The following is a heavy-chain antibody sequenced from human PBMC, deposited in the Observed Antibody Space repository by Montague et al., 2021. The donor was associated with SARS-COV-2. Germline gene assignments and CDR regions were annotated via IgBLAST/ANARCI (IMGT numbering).Heavy chain of an antibody. J-gene: IGHJ6*02. CDR1: GDSVSSNSAI. Sequence: CAISGDSVSSNSAIWSWIRQSPSTGLEFLGRTYYRSKWYNDYAVAVKSRISINPDTSKNQFSLQLNSVTPDDTAVYYCARLKYGMDVWGQGTTVTVSS. CDR2: TYYRSKWYN. V-gene: IGHV6-1*01. CDR3: ARLKYGMDV.